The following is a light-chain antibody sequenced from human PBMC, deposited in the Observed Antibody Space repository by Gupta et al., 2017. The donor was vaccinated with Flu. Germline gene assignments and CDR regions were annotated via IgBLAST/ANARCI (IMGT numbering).Light chain of an antibody. CDR3: QQRINWPDT. CDR1: ESVNKD. J-gene: IGKJ2*01. Sequence: PCTLSLSPGETATLSGRASESVNKDSAWHQQKAGQAPRLLIYDASNRATGTPARFSGSGSGTDFTLTISSLEPEDFAVYYCQQRINWPDTFGQGTKLEIK. V-gene: IGKV3-11*01. CDR2: DAS.